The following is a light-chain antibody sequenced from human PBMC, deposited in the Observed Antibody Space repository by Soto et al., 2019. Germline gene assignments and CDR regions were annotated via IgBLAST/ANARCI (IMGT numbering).Light chain of an antibody. J-gene: IGKJ1*01. V-gene: IGKV1-6*01. CDR3: LQFYTYPKT. Sequence: AIQMTQSPSSLSASVGDRVTITCRASQAIRDDLGWYQQRPGKAPQLLIFAASTLQSGVPSRFSGSGSGTDFTLTISSLQPEDVATYYCLQFYTYPKTFGQGTKVDIK. CDR2: AAS. CDR1: QAIRDD.